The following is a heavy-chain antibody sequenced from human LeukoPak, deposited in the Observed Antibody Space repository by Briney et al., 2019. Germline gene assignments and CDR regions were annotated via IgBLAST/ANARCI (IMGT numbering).Heavy chain of an antibody. CDR3: AKGGHYYDSFYYFDY. V-gene: IGHV3-23*01. J-gene: IGHJ4*02. Sequence: GGSLRLSCAASGFTFNNFVMIWVRQAPGKGLEWASGISGSGRSIYYTDSVKGRFTISRDNSKNTLYLQMPSLRAEDTAVYSCAKGGHYYDSFYYFDYWGQGTLVTVSS. CDR1: GFTFNNFV. D-gene: IGHD3-22*01. CDR2: ISGSGRSI.